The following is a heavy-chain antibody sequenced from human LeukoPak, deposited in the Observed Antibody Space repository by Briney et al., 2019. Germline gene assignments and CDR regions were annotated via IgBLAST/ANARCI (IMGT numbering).Heavy chain of an antibody. CDR3: ARGDANSPGWFDP. CDR2: IKQDGSEK. CDR1: GFTFSSYW. J-gene: IGHJ5*02. Sequence: GGSLRLSCAASGFTFSSYWMTWVRQAPGKGLEWVANIKQDGSEKYYVDSVKGRFTISRDTSNNTLYLQMNSLRAEDTAVYYCARGDANSPGWFDPWRQGTLVTVSS. V-gene: IGHV3-7*05. D-gene: IGHD5-18*01.